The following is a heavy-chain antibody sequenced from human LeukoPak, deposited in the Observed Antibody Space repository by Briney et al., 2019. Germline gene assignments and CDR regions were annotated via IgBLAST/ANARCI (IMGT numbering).Heavy chain of an antibody. J-gene: IGHJ6*04. V-gene: IGHV1-8*01. CDR2: MNPNSGNT. Sequence: GASVKVSCKASGYTFTSYDINWVRQATGQGLEWMGWMNPNSGNTGYAQKFQGRVTMTRNTSISTAYMELSSLRSEDTAVYYCAAGRQWELTHRYWGKGTTVTVSS. CDR3: AAGRQWELTHRY. D-gene: IGHD1-26*01. CDR1: GYTFTSYD.